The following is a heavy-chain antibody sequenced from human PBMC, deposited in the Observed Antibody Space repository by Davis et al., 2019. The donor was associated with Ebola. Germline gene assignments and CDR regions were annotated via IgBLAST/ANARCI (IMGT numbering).Heavy chain of an antibody. J-gene: IGHJ6*02. Sequence: GESLKISCAASGFTFSNAWMSWVRQAPGKGLEWVSVIYSGGSTYYADSVKGRFTISRDNSKNTLYLQMNSLRAEDTAVYYCARLPGDFYYYYYGMDVWGQGTTVTVSS. V-gene: IGHV3-53*01. CDR2: IYSGGST. CDR1: GFTFSNAW. D-gene: IGHD4-17*01. CDR3: ARLPGDFYYYYYGMDV.